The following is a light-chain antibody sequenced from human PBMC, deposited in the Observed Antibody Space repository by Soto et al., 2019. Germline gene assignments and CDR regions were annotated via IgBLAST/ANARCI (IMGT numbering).Light chain of an antibody. CDR3: QQYNNWT. CDR2: KAS. V-gene: IGKV1-5*03. Sequence: DIQMTQSPSTLSASVGDRVTITCRASQSLSSWLAWYQQKPGKAPKLLIYKASSLESGVPSRFSGSGSGTEFTLTISSLQPDDFATYYCQQYNNWTFGQGTKVEVK. CDR1: QSLSSW. J-gene: IGKJ1*01.